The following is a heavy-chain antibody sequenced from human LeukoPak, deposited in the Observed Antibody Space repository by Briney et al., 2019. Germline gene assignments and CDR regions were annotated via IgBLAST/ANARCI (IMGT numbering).Heavy chain of an antibody. D-gene: IGHD1-26*01. CDR1: GFTFSSYA. Sequence: PVGSLRLSCAASGFTFSSYAMSWVRQAPGKGLEWVSAISGSGGSTYYADSVKGRFTISRDNSKNTLYLEMNSLRAEDTAVYYCAKESGPRYSGSYFDYWGQGTLVTVSS. CDR3: AKESGPRYSGSYFDY. J-gene: IGHJ4*02. V-gene: IGHV3-23*01. CDR2: ISGSGGST.